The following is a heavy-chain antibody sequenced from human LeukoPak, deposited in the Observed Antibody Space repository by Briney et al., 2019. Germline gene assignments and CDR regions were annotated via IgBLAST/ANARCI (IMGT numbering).Heavy chain of an antibody. CDR2: ITSSSSYI. D-gene: IGHD1-26*01. V-gene: IGHV3-21*01. CDR3: ARGHSGSYDFDY. Sequence: GGSLRLSCAASGFTFSSYSMNWVRQAPGKGLEWVSSITSSSSYIYYADSVKGRFTISRDNAKNSLYLQMNSLRAEDTAVYYCARGHSGSYDFDYWGQGTMVTVSS. CDR1: GFTFSSYS. J-gene: IGHJ4*02.